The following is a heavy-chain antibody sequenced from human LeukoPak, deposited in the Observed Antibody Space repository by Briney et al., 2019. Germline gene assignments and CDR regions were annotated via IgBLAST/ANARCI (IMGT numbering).Heavy chain of an antibody. D-gene: IGHD3-16*01. V-gene: IGHV3-30*02. CDR3: ARGPGYGGPVQDMDV. CDR1: GFTFSSYD. CDR2: IRYDGSNK. Sequence: GGSLRLSCAASGFTFSSYDMHWVRQAPGKGLEWVAFIRYDGSNKYYADSVKGRFTISRDNSKNTLYLQMNSLRAEDTAVYYCARGPGYGGPVQDMDVWGKGTTVTVSS. J-gene: IGHJ6*03.